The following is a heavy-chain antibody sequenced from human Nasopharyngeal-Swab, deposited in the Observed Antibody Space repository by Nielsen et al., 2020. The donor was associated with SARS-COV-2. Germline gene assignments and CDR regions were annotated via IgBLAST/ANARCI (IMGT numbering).Heavy chain of an antibody. CDR3: ARDNRALYYFDY. CDR2: IYTSGST. V-gene: IGHV4-61*02. D-gene: IGHD3-10*01. Sequence: SETLSLTCTVSGGSISSGSYYWSWIRQPAGKGLEWIGRIYTSGSTNYNPSLKSRVTISVDTSKNQFSLKLSSVTAADTAVYYCARDNRALYYFDYWGQGILVTVSS. CDR1: GGSISSGSYY. J-gene: IGHJ4*02.